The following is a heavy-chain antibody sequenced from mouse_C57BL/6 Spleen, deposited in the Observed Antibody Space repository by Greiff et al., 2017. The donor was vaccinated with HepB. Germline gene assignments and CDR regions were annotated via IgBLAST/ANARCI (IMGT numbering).Heavy chain of an antibody. J-gene: IGHJ1*03. D-gene: IGHD1-1*01. V-gene: IGHV1-15*01. CDR2: IDPETGGT. CDR3: ITTVVARNFDV. Sequence: VQLVESGAELVRPGASVTLSCKASGYTFTDYEMHWVKQTPVHGLEWIGAIDPETGGTAYNQKFKGKAILTADKSSSTAYMELRSRTSEDSAVYYCITTVVARNFDVWGTGTTVTVSS. CDR1: GYTFTDYE.